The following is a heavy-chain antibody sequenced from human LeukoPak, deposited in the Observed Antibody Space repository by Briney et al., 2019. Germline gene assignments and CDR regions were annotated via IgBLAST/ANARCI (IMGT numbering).Heavy chain of an antibody. V-gene: IGHV3-30*18. CDR3: AKGVMTTLYYYYYYMDV. D-gene: IGHD4-11*01. J-gene: IGHJ6*03. CDR2: ISYDGSNK. Sequence: GGSLRLSCAGSGFPFSSHGMNWVRQAPGKGLEWVAVISYDGSNKYYADSVKGRFTISRDNSKNTLYLQMNSLRAEDTAVYYCAKGVMTTLYYYYYYMDVWGKGTTVTVSS. CDR1: GFPFSSHG.